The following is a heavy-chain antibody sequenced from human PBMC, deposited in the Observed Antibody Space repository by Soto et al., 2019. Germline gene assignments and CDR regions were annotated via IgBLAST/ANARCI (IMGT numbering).Heavy chain of an antibody. CDR1: GFTFSSYA. Sequence: EVQLLESGGGLVQPGGSLRLSCAASGFTFSSYAMSWVRQAPGKGLEWVSAISGSGGSTYYADSVKGRFTISRDNSKNTLYMQMNSLRAEDTAVYYCAKLRRRYCSSTSCYERGSCFDYWGQGTLVTVSS. D-gene: IGHD2-2*01. J-gene: IGHJ4*02. V-gene: IGHV3-23*01. CDR3: AKLRRRYCSSTSCYERGSCFDY. CDR2: ISGSGGST.